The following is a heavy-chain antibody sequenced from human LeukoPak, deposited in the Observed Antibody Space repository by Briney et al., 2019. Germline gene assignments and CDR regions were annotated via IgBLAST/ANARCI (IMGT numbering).Heavy chain of an antibody. Sequence: GGSLRLSCAASGFTFSNYGMHWVRQAPGKGLEWVAFIRYDGSNKYYVDSVKGRFTISRDNAKNSLYLQMNSLRAEDTAVYSCARDLRTGYTYGYPLDYWGQGTLVTVSS. CDR1: GFTFSNYG. J-gene: IGHJ4*02. CDR2: IRYDGSNK. V-gene: IGHV3-30*02. CDR3: ARDLRTGYTYGYPLDY. D-gene: IGHD5-18*01.